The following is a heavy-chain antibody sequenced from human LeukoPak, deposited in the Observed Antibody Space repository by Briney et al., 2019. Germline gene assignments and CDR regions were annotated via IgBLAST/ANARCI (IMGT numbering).Heavy chain of an antibody. D-gene: IGHD3-22*01. CDR2: ISSSSSYI. J-gene: IGHJ3*02. V-gene: IGHV3-21*01. Sequence: GGSLRLSCAASGFTFSSYSMNWVRQAPGKGLGWVSSISSSSSYIYYADSVKGRFTISRDNAKNSLYLQMNSLRAEDTAVYYCARDSYYDSSGYYSGGAFDIWGQGTMVTVSS. CDR3: ARDSYYDSSGYYSGGAFDI. CDR1: GFTFSSYS.